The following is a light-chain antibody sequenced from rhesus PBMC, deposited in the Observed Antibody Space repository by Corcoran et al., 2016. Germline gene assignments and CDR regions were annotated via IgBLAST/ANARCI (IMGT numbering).Light chain of an antibody. Sequence: DIQMTQSPSSLSASVGDTVTIACRASRSISSWLAWYQQKPGKAPKLLIYKASSLQSGVPLRFSGSGSGTDFTLTISSLQSEDFATYSCQQSSSSPFTFGPGTKLDIK. CDR2: KAS. CDR3: QQSSSSPFT. J-gene: IGKJ3*01. V-gene: IGKV1-22*01. CDR1: RSISSW.